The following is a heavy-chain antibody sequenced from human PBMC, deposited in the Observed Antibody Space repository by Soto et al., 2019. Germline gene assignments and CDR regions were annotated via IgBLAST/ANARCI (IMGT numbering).Heavy chain of an antibody. Sequence: QVPLQQWGAGLLKPSETLSLTCAVYGGSCSGYYWSWIRKPPGKGRERIGEINHSGSTNYNPYRTRLVTISVDTSKNHFSLKLSSVTAGDTAVYYCARGMVKVLWFGENEAPPFDYWCQGTLVTVSS. CDR2: INHSGST. V-gene: IGHV4-34*01. CDR3: ARGMVKVLWFGENEAPPFDY. D-gene: IGHD3-10*01. CDR1: GGSCSGYY. J-gene: IGHJ4*02.